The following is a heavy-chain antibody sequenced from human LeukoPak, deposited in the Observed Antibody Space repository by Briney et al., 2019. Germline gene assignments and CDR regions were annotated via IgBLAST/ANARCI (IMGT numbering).Heavy chain of an antibody. CDR1: GFTFSSYA. V-gene: IGHV3-23*01. CDR2: ISGSGGST. J-gene: IGHJ4*02. Sequence: GGSLRLSCAASGFTFSSYAMSWVRQAPGKGLEWVSAISGSGGSTYYADSVKGRFTISRDNSKNTLYLQMNSLRAEDAAVYYCAKDLGRQQLVLYYFDYWGQGTLVTVSS. CDR3: AKDLGRQQLVLYYFDY. D-gene: IGHD6-13*01.